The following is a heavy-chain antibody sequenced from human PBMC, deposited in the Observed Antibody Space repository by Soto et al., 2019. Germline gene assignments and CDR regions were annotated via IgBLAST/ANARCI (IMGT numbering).Heavy chain of an antibody. D-gene: IGHD3-9*01. V-gene: IGHV4-59*01. J-gene: IGHJ4*02. CDR1: GGSISSYY. CDR2: IYYSGST. CDR3: ARTTGHDHYFDY. Sequence: SETLSLTCTVSGGSISSYYWSWIRQPPGKGLEWIGYIYYSGSTNYNPSLKSRVTISVDTSKNQFSLKLSSVTAADTAVYYCARTTGHDHYFDYWGQGTLVTVS.